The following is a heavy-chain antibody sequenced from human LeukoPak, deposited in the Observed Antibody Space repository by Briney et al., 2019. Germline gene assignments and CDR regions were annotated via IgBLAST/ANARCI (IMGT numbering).Heavy chain of an antibody. J-gene: IGHJ3*02. CDR3: ARADYVDAFDI. CDR2: IYTSGST. V-gene: IGHV4-61*02. CDR1: GGSISSGSYY. D-gene: IGHD4-17*01. Sequence: PSQTLSLTCTVSGGSISSGSYYWSWIRQPAGKGLEWIGRIYTSGSTNYNPSLKSRVTISVDTSKNQFSPKLSSVTAADTAVYYCARADYVDAFDIWGQGTMVTASS.